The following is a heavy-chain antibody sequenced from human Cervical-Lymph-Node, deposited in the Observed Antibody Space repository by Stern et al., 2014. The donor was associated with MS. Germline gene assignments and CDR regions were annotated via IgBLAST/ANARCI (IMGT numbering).Heavy chain of an antibody. Sequence: MQLMESGGGLVQPGGTLRLSCAASGFTFSSYAMSWVRQAPGTGLEWDSAIRGSGVNTYYADSVKGRVTISRDNTKNTMYLQMNSMRAEDTAIYDCAKDWGGASQQQLVLDYWGQGTLVTVSS. CDR3: AKDWGGASQQQLVLDY. V-gene: IGHV3-23*01. J-gene: IGHJ4*02. CDR2: IRGSGVNT. CDR1: GFTFSSYA. D-gene: IGHD6-13*01.